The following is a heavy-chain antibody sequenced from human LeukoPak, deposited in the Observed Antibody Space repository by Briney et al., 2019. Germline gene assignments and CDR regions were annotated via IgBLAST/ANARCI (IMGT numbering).Heavy chain of an antibody. CDR2: IPRAGAT. Sequence: PGGSLRLSCAASGFTVSRNYMSWARLAPGKGMEWVSIIPRAGATHYATSVKGRFTISRDNSKNTVYLQMNSLRAEDTAVYYCARDLSGYSYDSKPGDYWGQGTLVTVSS. CDR3: ARDLSGYSYDSKPGDY. CDR1: GFTVSRNY. V-gene: IGHV3-66*01. J-gene: IGHJ4*02. D-gene: IGHD5-18*01.